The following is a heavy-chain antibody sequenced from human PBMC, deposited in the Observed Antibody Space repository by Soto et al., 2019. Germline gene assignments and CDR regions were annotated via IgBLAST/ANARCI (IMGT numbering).Heavy chain of an antibody. V-gene: IGHV2-26*01. CDR1: GFSLTTGKMG. D-gene: IGHD3-9*01. J-gene: IGHJ6*02. Sequence: GSGPTLVNPTETLTLTCTVSGFSLTTGKMGVSWIRQPPGKALEWLAHIFSDNERSYSTSLQGRLTISKDTSGSQVVLSMTNVDPVDTATYYCARMKVDSYQFYYAMDVWGQGTTVNVSS. CDR2: IFSDNER. CDR3: ARMKVDSYQFYYAMDV.